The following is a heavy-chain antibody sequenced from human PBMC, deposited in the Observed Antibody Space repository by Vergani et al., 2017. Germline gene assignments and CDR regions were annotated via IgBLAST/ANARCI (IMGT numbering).Heavy chain of an antibody. CDR2: IIPIFGTA. CDR3: ARDPRYCSSTSCYSDY. CDR1: GGTFSSYA. V-gene: IGHV1-69*18. Sequence: QVQLVQSGAEVKKPGSSVKVSCKASGGTFSSYAISWVRQAPGQGLEWMGRIIPIFGTANYAQKFQGRVTITADEATSTAYMELSSLRSEDTAVYYCARDPRYCSSTSCYSDYWGQGTLVTVSS. D-gene: IGHD2-2*02. J-gene: IGHJ4*02.